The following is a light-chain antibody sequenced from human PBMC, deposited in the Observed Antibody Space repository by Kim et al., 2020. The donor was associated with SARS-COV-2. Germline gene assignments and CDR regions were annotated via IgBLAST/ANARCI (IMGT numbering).Light chain of an antibody. V-gene: IGLV3-1*01. J-gene: IGLJ1*01. CDR1: KLGDKY. CDR3: QAWDSSYV. CDR2: QDS. Sequence: SYELTQPPPVSVSPGQTASITCSGDKLGDKYACWYQQKPGQSPVLVIYQDSKRPSGIPERFSGSNSGNTATLTISGTQAMDEADYYCQAWDSSYVFG.